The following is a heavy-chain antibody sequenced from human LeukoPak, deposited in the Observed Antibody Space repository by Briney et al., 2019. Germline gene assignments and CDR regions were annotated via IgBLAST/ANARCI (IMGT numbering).Heavy chain of an antibody. V-gene: IGHV1-69*04. CDR3: AKDNRDYYIDY. J-gene: IGHJ4*02. D-gene: IGHD3-10*01. Sequence: GASEKVSCKASGGTFSSYAISWVRQAPGQGLEWMGRIIPILGIANYAQKFQGRVTITADKSTSTAYMELSSLRSEDTAVYYCAKDNRDYYIDYWGQGTLVTVSS. CDR2: IIPILGIA. CDR1: GGTFSSYA.